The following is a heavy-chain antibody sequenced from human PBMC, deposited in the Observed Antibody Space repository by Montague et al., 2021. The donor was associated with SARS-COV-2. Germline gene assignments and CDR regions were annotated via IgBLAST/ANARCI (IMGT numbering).Heavy chain of an antibody. J-gene: IGHJ3*02. CDR1: GGSISSSSYY. D-gene: IGHD3-22*01. CDR2: IYYSGST. V-gene: IGHV4-39*01. CDR3: ARFPTSYYYDSKAAPATPDAFDI. Sequence: SETLSLTCTVSGGSISSSSYYWGWIRQPPGTVLEWIGSIYYSGSTYYNPSLKSRVTISVDTSKTQFSLKLSSVTAADTAVYYCARFPTSYYYDSKAAPATPDAFDIWGQGTMVTVSS.